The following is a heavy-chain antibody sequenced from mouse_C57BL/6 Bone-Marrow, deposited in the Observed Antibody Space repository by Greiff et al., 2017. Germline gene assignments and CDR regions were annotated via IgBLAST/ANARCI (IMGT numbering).Heavy chain of an antibody. CDR1: GYTFTSYW. CDR3: ARSELYWYFDV. Sequence: QVQLQQPGAELVMPGASVKLSCKASGYTFTSYWMHWVKQRPGQCLEWIGEIDPSDSYTNYNQKFKGKSTLTVDKSSSTAYMQLSSLTSEDSAVYYGARSELYWYFDVWGTGTTVTVSS. J-gene: IGHJ1*03. V-gene: IGHV1-69*01. CDR2: IDPSDSYT.